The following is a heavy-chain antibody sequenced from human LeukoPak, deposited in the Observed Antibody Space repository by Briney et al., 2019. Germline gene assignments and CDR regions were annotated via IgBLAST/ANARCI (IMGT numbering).Heavy chain of an antibody. CDR1: GFTFSSYA. CDR3: ATNLLRYGDFDY. Sequence: GGSLRLSCAASGFTFSSYAMSWVRQAPGKGLEWVSAISGSGGSTYYADSVKGRFTTSRDNSKNTLYLQMNSLRAEDTAVYYCATNLLRYGDFDYWGQGTLVTVSS. CDR2: ISGSGGST. D-gene: IGHD4-17*01. J-gene: IGHJ4*02. V-gene: IGHV3-23*01.